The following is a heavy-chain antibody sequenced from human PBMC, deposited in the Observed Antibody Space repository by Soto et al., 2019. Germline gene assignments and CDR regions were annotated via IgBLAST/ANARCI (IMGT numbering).Heavy chain of an antibody. CDR2: MNPNSGNT. J-gene: IGHJ4*02. CDR3: ARWDYGVYARFDY. D-gene: IGHD4-17*01. V-gene: IGHV1-8*01. CDR1: GYTFTSHD. Sequence: QVQLVQSGAEVKKSGASVKVSCKASGYTFTSHDINWVRQATGQGLEWMGWMNPNSGNTGYAQKFKGRVTMTRKTAISTAYMELSSLRSEDTAVYYCARWDYGVYARFDYWGQGTLVTVSS.